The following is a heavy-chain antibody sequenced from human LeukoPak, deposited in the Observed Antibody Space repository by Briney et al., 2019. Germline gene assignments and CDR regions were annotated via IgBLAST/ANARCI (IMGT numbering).Heavy chain of an antibody. CDR3: AQTTRIWFGESRTTFDY. J-gene: IGHJ4*02. CDR1: GGSISSYY. CDR2: IYYSGST. V-gene: IGHV4-59*12. D-gene: IGHD3-10*01. Sequence: SETLSLTCTVSGGSISSYYWSWIRQPPGKGLEWIGYIYYSGSTNYNPSLKSRVTISVDTSKNQFSLKLSSVTAADTAVYYCAQTTRIWFGESRTTFDYWGQGTLVTVSS.